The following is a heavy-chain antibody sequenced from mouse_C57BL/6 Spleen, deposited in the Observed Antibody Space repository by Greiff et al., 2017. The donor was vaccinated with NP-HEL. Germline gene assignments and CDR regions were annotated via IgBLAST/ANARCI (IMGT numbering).Heavy chain of an antibody. J-gene: IGHJ2*01. D-gene: IGHD1-1*01. CDR1: GYTFTSYW. CDR2: TNPTNGRT. CDR3: ARIKKIVATYFDY. V-gene: IGHV1S81*02. Sequence: QVQLQQPGAALVKAGASVKISCKASGYTFTSYWLHWVKQRLGQGLEWFAETNPTNGRTYYNEKFKSKATLTVDKSSSTAYMLLSGPTFEDSAVYYCARIKKIVATYFDYWGQGTTRTVAS.